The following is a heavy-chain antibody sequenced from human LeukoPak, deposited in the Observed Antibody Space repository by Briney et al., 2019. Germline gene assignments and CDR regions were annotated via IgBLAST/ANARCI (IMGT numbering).Heavy chain of an antibody. V-gene: IGHV3-9*01. CDR1: GFTFDDYA. CDR3: ARGRGVTGTAIDY. Sequence: PGGSLRLSCAASGFTFDDYAMNWVRQAPGKGLEWVSDMSWNSGSIGYADSVKGRFTISRDNAKNSLYLQMNSLRAEDTAVYYCARGRGVTGTAIDYWGQGTPVTVSS. J-gene: IGHJ4*02. D-gene: IGHD1-20*01. CDR2: MSWNSGSI.